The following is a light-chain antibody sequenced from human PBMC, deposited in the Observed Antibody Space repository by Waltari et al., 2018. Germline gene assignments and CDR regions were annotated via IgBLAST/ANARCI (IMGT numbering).Light chain of an antibody. J-gene: IGKJ5*01. V-gene: IGKV3-20*01. CDR3: QQYGGSPPTT. CDR1: QSVTNNY. Sequence: EIVLTQSPATLSLSPGETATLSCRASQSVTNNYLAWYPQRPGQPPRLLISDASSRATGIPDRFSGSGSGTDFTLAISRLEPEDFAVYYCQQYGGSPPTTFGQGTRLEI. CDR2: DAS.